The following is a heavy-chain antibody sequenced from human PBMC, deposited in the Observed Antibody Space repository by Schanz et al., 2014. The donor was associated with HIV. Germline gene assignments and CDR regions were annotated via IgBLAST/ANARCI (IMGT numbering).Heavy chain of an antibody. Sequence: EVQLLESGGGLVQPGGSLRLSCAASGFTFGSYAMSWVRQAPGKGLEWVSAISGGGDSTYYADSVEGRFTISRDTSKNTLYLQMNSLRAEDTAVYYCAKDSNDDSSGYSPRTPSVGFFDYWGQGTLVTVSS. CDR1: GFTFGSYA. CDR2: ISGGGDST. D-gene: IGHD3-22*01. V-gene: IGHV3-23*01. J-gene: IGHJ4*02. CDR3: AKDSNDDSSGYSPRTPSVGFFDY.